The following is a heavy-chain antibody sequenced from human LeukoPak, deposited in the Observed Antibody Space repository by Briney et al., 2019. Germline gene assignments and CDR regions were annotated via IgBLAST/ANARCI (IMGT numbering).Heavy chain of an antibody. V-gene: IGHV5-51*01. CDR2: IHPGDSDT. D-gene: IGHD4-17*01. J-gene: IGHJ4*02. CDR3: ARLREDSRSQFDY. CDR1: GYSFTSYW. Sequence: GESLKISCKGSGYSFTSYWIGWVRQLPGKGLEWMGIIHPGDSDTRYSPSFQGQVTISADKSISTAYLQWSSLKASDTAMYYCARLREDSRSQFDYWGQGTLVTVSS.